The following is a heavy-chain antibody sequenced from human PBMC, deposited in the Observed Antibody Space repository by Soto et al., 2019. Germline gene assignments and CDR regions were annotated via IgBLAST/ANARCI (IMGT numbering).Heavy chain of an antibody. Sequence: QVQLQQWGAGLLKPSETLSLTCAVYGGSFSGYYWSWIRQPPRKGLGWIGEINHSGSTNYNPSLXRXAXIXXDTSKNQFSRKLSSVTAADTAVYYCASRSSRYYDSGSYLHYWGQGTLVTVSS. CDR3: ASRSSRYYDSGSYLHY. V-gene: IGHV4-34*01. CDR2: INHSGST. J-gene: IGHJ4*02. CDR1: GGSFSGYY. D-gene: IGHD3-10*01.